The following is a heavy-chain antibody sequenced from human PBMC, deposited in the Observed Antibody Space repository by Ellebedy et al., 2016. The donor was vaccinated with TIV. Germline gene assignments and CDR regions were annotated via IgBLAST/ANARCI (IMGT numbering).Heavy chain of an antibody. Sequence: AGSLRLSCAASGFTFSSDAMHWVRQAPGKGLEWVAVISYDGSNKYYADSVKGRFTISRDNSRNTLYLQMNSLRAEDTAVYYCASSELSSRPNNAFDIWGQGTMVTVSS. CDR2: ISYDGSNK. V-gene: IGHV3-30-3*01. CDR1: GFTFSSDA. CDR3: ASSELSSRPNNAFDI. D-gene: IGHD2/OR15-2a*01. J-gene: IGHJ3*02.